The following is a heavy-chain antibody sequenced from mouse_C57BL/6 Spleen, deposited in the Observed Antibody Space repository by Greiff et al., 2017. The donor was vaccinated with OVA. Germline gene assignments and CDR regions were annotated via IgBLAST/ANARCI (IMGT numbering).Heavy chain of an antibody. CDR1: GYAFSSSW. CDR2: IYPGDGDT. J-gene: IGHJ2*01. CDR3: ARSGWLLPYYFDD. Sequence: QVQLQQSGPELVKPGASVKISCKASGYAFSSSWMNWVKQRPGKGLEWIGRIYPGDGDTNYNGKFKGKATLTADKSSSTAYMQLSSLTSEDSAVYFCARSGWLLPYYFDDWGQGTTLTVSS. V-gene: IGHV1-82*01. D-gene: IGHD2-3*01.